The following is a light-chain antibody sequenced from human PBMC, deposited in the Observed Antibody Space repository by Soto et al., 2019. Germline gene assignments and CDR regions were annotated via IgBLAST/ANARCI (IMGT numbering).Light chain of an antibody. V-gene: IGKV3-20*01. CDR3: QQYLASPPWT. J-gene: IGKJ1*01. CDR2: GTS. CDR1: QSVNSGY. Sequence: EVVLTQSPGTLSLSPGERAILSCRASQSVNSGYLAWYQQKPGQAPRLLIYGTSIRAAGIPDRFSGSGSGTDFTLTIGRLEPEDCAVYSCQQYLASPPWTFGQGTKVE.